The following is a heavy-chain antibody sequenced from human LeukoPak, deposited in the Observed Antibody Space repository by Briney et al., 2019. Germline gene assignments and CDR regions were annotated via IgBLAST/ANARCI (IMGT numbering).Heavy chain of an antibody. J-gene: IGHJ4*02. CDR3: ARGGDGFWSGYYAY. CDR1: GGSISSYY. Sequence: SETLSLTCTVSGGSISSYYWSWIRQPPGKGLEWIGYIYYSGSTNYNPSLKSRVTISVDTSKNQFSLKLSSVTAADTAVYYCARGGDGFWSGYYAYWGQGILVTVSS. D-gene: IGHD3-3*01. V-gene: IGHV4-59*01. CDR2: IYYSGST.